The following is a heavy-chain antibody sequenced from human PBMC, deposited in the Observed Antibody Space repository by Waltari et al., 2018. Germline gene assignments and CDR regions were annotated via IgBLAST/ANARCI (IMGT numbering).Heavy chain of an antibody. D-gene: IGHD1-26*01. J-gene: IGHJ5*02. V-gene: IGHV4-38-2*02. CDR1: GYSISSGYW. CDR2: IYYSGTI. CDR3: ANNEWGLPVS. Sequence: QVQLQESGPGLVKPSEDLSLNCTVSGYSISSGYWWGWIRQPPGKGLEWIASIYYSGTIQYNPSLGSPATISADTSKNQFSLRLTSVTAADTAVYYCANNEWGLPVSWGQGTVVTVSS.